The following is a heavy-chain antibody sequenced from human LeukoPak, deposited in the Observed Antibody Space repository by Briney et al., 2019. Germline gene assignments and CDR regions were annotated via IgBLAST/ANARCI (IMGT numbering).Heavy chain of an antibody. D-gene: IGHD1-26*01. V-gene: IGHV1-18*01. CDR1: GGTFSSYA. CDR3: ARDQGIVGANYADY. Sequence: ASVKVSCKASGGTFSSYAISWVRQAPGQGLEWMGWISAYNGNTNYAQKLQGRVTMTTDTSTSTAYMELRSLRSDDTAVYYCARDQGIVGANYADYWGQGTLVTVSS. CDR2: ISAYNGNT. J-gene: IGHJ4*02.